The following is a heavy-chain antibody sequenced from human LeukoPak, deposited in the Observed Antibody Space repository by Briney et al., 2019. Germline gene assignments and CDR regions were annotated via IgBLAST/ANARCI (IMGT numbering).Heavy chain of an antibody. J-gene: IGHJ4*02. V-gene: IGHV4-59*01. CDR3: ARHRLEYSSESPEYYFDY. CDR1: GGSISSYY. Sequence: PSETLSLTCSVSGGSISSYYWSWIRQPPGKGLAWIGYIYYSGSTNYNPSLKSRVTISVDTSKNQFSLKLSSVTAADTAVYYCARHRLEYSSESPEYYFDYWGQGTLVTVSS. CDR2: IYYSGST. D-gene: IGHD6-19*01.